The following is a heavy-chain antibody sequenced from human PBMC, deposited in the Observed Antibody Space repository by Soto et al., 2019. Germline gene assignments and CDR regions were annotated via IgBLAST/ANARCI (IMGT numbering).Heavy chain of an antibody. CDR2: ITMSADGT. CDR1: GFTFSGYA. V-gene: IGHV3-23*01. Sequence: GGSLRLSCAASGFTFSGYAMSCFRQAPGKGLVWVSSITMSADGTYYTDSVKGRFTISRDSSKNTVFLQMNSLSAEDTAIYYCTRTLANFDYWGQGILVAVSS. CDR3: TRTLANFDY. J-gene: IGHJ4*02.